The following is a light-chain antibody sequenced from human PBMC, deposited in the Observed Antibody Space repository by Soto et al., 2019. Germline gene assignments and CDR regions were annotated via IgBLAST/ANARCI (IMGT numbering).Light chain of an antibody. V-gene: IGLV9-49*01. Sequence: QPVLTQPPSASASLGASVTLTCTLSSGYSNYKVDWYQQRPGKGPRFVMRVGTGGIVGSKGGGIPDRFSVLGSGLNRYLTIKNIQEEDESEYHCGADHGSGSNFVYVFGTGTKVTVL. CDR2: VGTGGIVG. J-gene: IGLJ1*01. CDR3: GADHGSGSNFVYV. CDR1: SGYSNYK.